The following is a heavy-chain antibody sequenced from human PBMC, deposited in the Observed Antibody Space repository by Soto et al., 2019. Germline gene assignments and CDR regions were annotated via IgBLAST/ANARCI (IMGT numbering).Heavy chain of an antibody. CDR3: ARVASGSYDWFDP. D-gene: IGHD1-26*01. J-gene: IGHJ5*02. V-gene: IGHV3-74*01. Sequence: EMQLVESVGDLVQPGGSLRLSCAASKFSFSGYWLHWVRQPPGKGLMWVSRINPDGSRTTYADSVKGRFTISRDNAKNTLFLQMNSLRAEDTAVYYCARVASGSYDWFDPWGQGTLVTVSS. CDR1: KFSFSGYW. CDR2: INPDGSRT.